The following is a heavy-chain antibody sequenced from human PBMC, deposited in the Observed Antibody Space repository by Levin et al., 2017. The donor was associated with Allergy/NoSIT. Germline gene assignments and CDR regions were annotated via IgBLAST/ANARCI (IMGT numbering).Heavy chain of an antibody. D-gene: IGHD1-26*01. CDR2: IKQDGSEK. CDR3: AGGWEPDAFDI. V-gene: IGHV3-7*04. CDR1: GFTFSSYW. Sequence: SCAASGFTFSSYWMSWVRQAPGKGLEWVANIKQDGSEKYYVDSVKGRFTISRDNAKNSLYLQMNSLRAEDTAVYYCAGGWEPDAFDIWGQGTMVTVSS. J-gene: IGHJ3*02.